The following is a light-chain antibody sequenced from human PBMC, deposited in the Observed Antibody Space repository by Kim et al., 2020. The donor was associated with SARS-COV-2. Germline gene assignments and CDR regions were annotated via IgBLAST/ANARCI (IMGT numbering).Light chain of an antibody. CDR2: ITH. J-gene: IGLJ1*01. Sequence: GRGVTLACYGSGSNIGSNTINCTKRLPGTAPKLLIYITHVRPSGVPDRFSGSKSGTSASLAISGLQSEDEADYYCAAWDDSLNGYVFGTGTKVTVL. V-gene: IGLV1-44*01. CDR3: AAWDDSLNGYV. CDR1: GSNIGSNT.